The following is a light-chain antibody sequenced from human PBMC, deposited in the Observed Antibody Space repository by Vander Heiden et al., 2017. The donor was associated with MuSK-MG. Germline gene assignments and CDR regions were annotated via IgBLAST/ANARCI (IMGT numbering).Light chain of an antibody. V-gene: IGKV3-15*01. J-gene: IGKJ4*01. CDR2: GAS. CDR1: QSVSSN. CDR3: QQYNNWPPLT. Sequence: EIVMTQSPGTLSVSPGERATLSCRASQSVSSNLAWYQQKPGQAPRLLIYGASTRATGIPARFSGSGYETEFILTSSSLQSKAFAVYYCQQYNNWPPLTFGGWTKVEIK.